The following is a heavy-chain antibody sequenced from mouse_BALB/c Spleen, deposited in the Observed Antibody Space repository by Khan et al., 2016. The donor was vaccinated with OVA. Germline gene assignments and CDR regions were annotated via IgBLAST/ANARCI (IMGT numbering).Heavy chain of an antibody. CDR2: ISSGGDYT. J-gene: IGHJ3*01. Sequence: EVELVESGGDLVKPGGSLKLSCAASGFTFSSYSMSWVRQTPDKRLEWVASISSGGDYTYYPDSVKGRFTISRDNAKNTLYLQMSDLKSEDTASYYCADHVTGSCAYWGQGTLVTVSA. D-gene: IGHD4-1*01. CDR3: ADHVTGSCAY. V-gene: IGHV5-6*01. CDR1: GFTFSSYS.